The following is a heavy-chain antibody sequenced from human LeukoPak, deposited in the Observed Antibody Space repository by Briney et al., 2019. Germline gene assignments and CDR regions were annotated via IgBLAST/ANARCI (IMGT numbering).Heavy chain of an antibody. CDR3: ARELKLAYYDFWSGYSNWFDP. D-gene: IGHD3-3*01. CDR2: INPNSGGT. V-gene: IGHV1-2*06. Sequence: ASVKVSCKASGHTFTCYYMHWVRQAPGQGLEWMGRINPNSGGTNYAQKFQGRVTMTRDTSISTAYMELSRLRSDDTAVYYCARELKLAYYDFWSGYSNWFDPWGQGTLVTVSS. CDR1: GHTFTCYY. J-gene: IGHJ5*02.